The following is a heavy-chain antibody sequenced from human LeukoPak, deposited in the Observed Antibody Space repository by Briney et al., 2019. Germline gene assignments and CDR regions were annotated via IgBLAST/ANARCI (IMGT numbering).Heavy chain of an antibody. J-gene: IGHJ4*02. CDR1: GFTFHNYA. CDR2: ISGRGDTT. V-gene: IGHV3-23*01. CDR3: AKDGWYYFDY. D-gene: IGHD6-19*01. Sequence: GGSLRLSCAASGFTFHNYAMNWVRLAPGQGLEWVSTISGRGDTTYYADSVKGRFTISRDKNTLYLQMNSLRADDTAVYYCAKDGWYYFDYWGQGTLVTVSS.